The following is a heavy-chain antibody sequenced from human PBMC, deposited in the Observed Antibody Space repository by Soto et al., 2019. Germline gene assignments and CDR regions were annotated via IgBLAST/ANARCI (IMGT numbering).Heavy chain of an antibody. Sequence: EMQLVQSGGGLVQPGGSLRLSCAASGFTFSSYEMHWVRQAPGKGLEWISCISSSGTGTYYADSVRGRFTMSRDNTKNSVSLQMYSLRAEDTAIYYCVRDLHEPLAADALREANWGQGTQVTVSS. D-gene: IGHD4-17*01. V-gene: IGHV3-48*03. CDR2: ISSSGTGT. CDR1: GFTFSSYE. CDR3: VRDLHEPLAADALREAN. J-gene: IGHJ4*02.